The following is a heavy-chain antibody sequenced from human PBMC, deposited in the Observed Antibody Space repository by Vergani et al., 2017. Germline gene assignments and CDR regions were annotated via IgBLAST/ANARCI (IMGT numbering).Heavy chain of an antibody. CDR3: ARSMGYCTSGSCRPYYFDL. Sequence: QVQLVQSGAAVKKPGASAKVSCTASGYIFKNYYMHWLRLAPGQGFQWMGVVNFVTGAATSPQKFEGRITMTRDTSTATFYMDLSSRKYEDTTIYYCARSMGYCTSGSCRPYYFDLWVQGALVTVSS. CDR2: VNFVTGAA. V-gene: IGHV1-46*02. D-gene: IGHD2-15*01. CDR1: GYIFKNYY. J-gene: IGHJ4*02.